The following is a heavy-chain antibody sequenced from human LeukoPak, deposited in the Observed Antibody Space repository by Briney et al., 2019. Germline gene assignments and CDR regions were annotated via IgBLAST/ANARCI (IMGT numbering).Heavy chain of an antibody. CDR2: IIPIFGTA. J-gene: IGHJ4*02. CDR3: ASRLIAAAGIGYYFDY. V-gene: IGHV1-69*13. CDR1: GYTFTGYY. D-gene: IGHD6-13*01. Sequence: SVKVSCKASGYTFTGYYMHWVRQAPGQGLEWMGGIIPIFGTANYAQKFQGRVTITADESTSTAYMELSSLRSEDTAVYYCASRLIAAAGIGYYFDYWGQGTLVTVSS.